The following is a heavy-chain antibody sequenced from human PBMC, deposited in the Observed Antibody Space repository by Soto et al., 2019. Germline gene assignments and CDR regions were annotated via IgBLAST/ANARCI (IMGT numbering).Heavy chain of an antibody. CDR1: GFTFRSFT. D-gene: IGHD6-13*01. CDR3: TRDASRDSSARGWFDP. Sequence: GGSLRLSCAASGFTFRSFTMNWVRQAPGKGLEWASTISSNSAYIYYTDALRGRFTISRDNAKNSLHLQMNSLRAEDTAVYYCTRDASRDSSARGWFDPWGPGTLVTVSS. V-gene: IGHV3-21*01. CDR2: ISSNSAYI. J-gene: IGHJ5*02.